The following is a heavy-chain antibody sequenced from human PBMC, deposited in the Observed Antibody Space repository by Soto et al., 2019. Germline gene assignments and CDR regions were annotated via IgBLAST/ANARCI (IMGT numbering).Heavy chain of an antibody. D-gene: IGHD6-25*01. V-gene: IGHV3-9*01. CDR3: VKGRGSYEVKFGMDV. Sequence: GGSLSLSCEASGSTFDDFAMHWVRDAPGKGLEWVSGVDWNSGSTAYADSVKGRSTISRDNARNSLYLQMNSLRAEDTALYYCVKGRGSYEVKFGMDVWGQGTTVTVSS. J-gene: IGHJ6*02. CDR2: VDWNSGST. CDR1: GSTFDDFA.